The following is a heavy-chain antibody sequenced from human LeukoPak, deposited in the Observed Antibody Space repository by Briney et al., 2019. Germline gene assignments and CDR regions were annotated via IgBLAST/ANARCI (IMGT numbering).Heavy chain of an antibody. CDR2: ISGSGGST. V-gene: IGHV3-23*01. CDR3: AKAPYYYGSGSGIDY. Sequence: GGSLRLSCAASGFTFSSYAMSWVRQAPGKGLEWVSAISGSGGSTYYADSVKGRFAISRDNSKNTLYLQMNSLRAEDTAVYYCAKAPYYYGSGSGIDYWGQGTLVTVSS. J-gene: IGHJ4*02. CDR1: GFTFSSYA. D-gene: IGHD3-10*01.